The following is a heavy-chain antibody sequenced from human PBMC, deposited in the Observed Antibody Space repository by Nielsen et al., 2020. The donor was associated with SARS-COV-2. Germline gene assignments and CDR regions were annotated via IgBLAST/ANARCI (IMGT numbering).Heavy chain of an antibody. V-gene: IGHV3-23*01. CDR1: GLTFNIYA. J-gene: IGHJ6*02. Sequence: GGSLRLSCAVSGLTFNIYAMSWVRQAPGKGLEWVSGISSSGTKTHDADSAKGRFIISRDNSKNTLYLQMNSLGADDTAIYYCTRRVAGGTMDVWGQGTTVTVSS. CDR3: TRRVAGGTMDV. D-gene: IGHD6-19*01. CDR2: ISSSGTKT.